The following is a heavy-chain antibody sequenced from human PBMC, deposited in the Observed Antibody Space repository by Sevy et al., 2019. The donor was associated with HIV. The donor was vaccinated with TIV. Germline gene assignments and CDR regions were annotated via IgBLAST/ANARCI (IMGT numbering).Heavy chain of an antibody. CDR1: GFTFSSYG. CDR3: ARNMLGYSYGYYFDY. J-gene: IGHJ4*02. Sequence: GGSLRLSCAASGFTFSSYGMHWVRQAPGKGLEWVAVISYDGSNKYYADSVKGRFTISRDNSKNTLYLQMNSLRAEDTAVYYCARNMLGYSYGYYFDYWGQGTLVTVSS. V-gene: IGHV3-30*03. CDR2: ISYDGSNK. D-gene: IGHD5-18*01.